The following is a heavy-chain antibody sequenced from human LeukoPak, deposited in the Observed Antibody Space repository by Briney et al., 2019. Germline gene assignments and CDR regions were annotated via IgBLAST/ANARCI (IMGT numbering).Heavy chain of an antibody. CDR2: ISSSGSTI. Sequence: GGSLRLSCAASGFTFSSYGMNWVRQAPGKGLEWVSYISSSGSTIYYADSVKGRFTISRDNAKNSLYLQMNSLRAEDTAVYYCARAGYSGYANDYWGQGTLVTVSS. D-gene: IGHD5-12*01. CDR3: ARAGYSGYANDY. J-gene: IGHJ4*02. CDR1: GFTFSSYG. V-gene: IGHV3-48*03.